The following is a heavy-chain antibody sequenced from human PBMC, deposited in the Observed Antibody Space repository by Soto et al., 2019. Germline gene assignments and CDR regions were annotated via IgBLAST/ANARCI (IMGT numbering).Heavy chain of an antibody. CDR1: GFTFSSYA. D-gene: IGHD2-15*01. J-gene: IGHJ4*02. V-gene: IGHV3-23*01. CDR2: ISGSGGST. Sequence: GGSLRLSCAASGFTFSSYAMSWVRQAPGKGLEWVSAISGSGGSTYYADSVKGRFTISRDNSKNTLYLQMNSLRAEDTAVYYCAKDQHCSGGSCYGGAFDYWGQGTLVTVSS. CDR3: AKDQHCSGGSCYGGAFDY.